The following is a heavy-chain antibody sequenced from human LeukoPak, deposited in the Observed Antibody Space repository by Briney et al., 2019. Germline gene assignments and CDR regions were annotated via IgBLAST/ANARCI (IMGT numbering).Heavy chain of an antibody. J-gene: IGHJ4*02. D-gene: IGHD6-19*01. CDR3: ASLSGWQAVIDY. V-gene: IGHV3-21*01. CDR1: GFTFSSHT. Sequence: GGSLRLSCAASGFTFSSHTMSWVRQAPGKGLEWVSSISSSTTYTYYADSVKGRFTISRDNAKNSLYLQMNSLRAEDTAVYYCASLSGWQAVIDYWGQGTLVTVSS. CDR2: ISSSTTYT.